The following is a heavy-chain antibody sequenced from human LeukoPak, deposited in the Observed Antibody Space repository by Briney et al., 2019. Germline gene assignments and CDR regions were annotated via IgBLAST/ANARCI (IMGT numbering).Heavy chain of an antibody. CDR3: ARARGTVAIDY. J-gene: IGHJ4*02. V-gene: IGHV4-30-4*08. Sequence: SETLSLTCTVSGGSISSGDYYWSWIRQPPGKGLEWIGYIYYSGSTYYNPSLKSRVTVSVDMSKNQFSLKMKSVTAADTAVYYCARARGTVAIDYWGQGTPVTVSS. CDR2: IYYSGST. CDR1: GGSISSGDYY. D-gene: IGHD5-12*01.